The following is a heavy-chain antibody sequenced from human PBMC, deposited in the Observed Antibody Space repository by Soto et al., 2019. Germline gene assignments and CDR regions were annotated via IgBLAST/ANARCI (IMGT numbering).Heavy chain of an antibody. D-gene: IGHD1-1*01. Sequence: GGSLRLSCSASGFTFPGSSMNWVRQAPGKGLEGVASISSDSTYTHCADSVKCRFTIARDNAKNSLYLQMSSLRVEDTAVYYCASQELEPPPSLFESWGPVTLVAVYS. V-gene: IGHV3-21*01. CDR1: GFTFPGSS. CDR2: ISSDSTYT. CDR3: ASQELEPPPSLFES. J-gene: IGHJ4*02.